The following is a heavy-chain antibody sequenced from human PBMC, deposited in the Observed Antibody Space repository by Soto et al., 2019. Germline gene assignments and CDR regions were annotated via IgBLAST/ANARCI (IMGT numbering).Heavy chain of an antibody. CDR1: GFSVIGSS. V-gene: IGHV3-53*01. Sequence: PWGSLRLSCVLSGFSVIGSSMFCFGQSTGKGLEWVSLMHRGGSTDNADSVKGRFTTSRDKSKNTLYLHMNGLRVEDTAVYYCARVNTTLVDHFDCWGQGTLVTVSS. CDR2: MHRGGST. CDR3: ARVNTTLVDHFDC. D-gene: IGHD5-18*01. J-gene: IGHJ4*02.